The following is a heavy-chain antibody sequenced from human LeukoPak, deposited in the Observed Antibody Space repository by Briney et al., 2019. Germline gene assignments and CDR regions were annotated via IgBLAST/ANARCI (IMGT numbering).Heavy chain of an antibody. CDR3: AKRKWYSSGWLSN. Sequence: PGGPLRLSCAASGFTFSSYGMHWVRQAPGKGLEWVAVIWYDGSNKYYADSVKGRFTISRDNSKNTLYLQMNSLRAEDTAVYYCAKRKWYSSGWLSNWGQGTLVTVSS. J-gene: IGHJ4*02. D-gene: IGHD6-19*01. V-gene: IGHV3-33*06. CDR1: GFTFSSYG. CDR2: IWYDGSNK.